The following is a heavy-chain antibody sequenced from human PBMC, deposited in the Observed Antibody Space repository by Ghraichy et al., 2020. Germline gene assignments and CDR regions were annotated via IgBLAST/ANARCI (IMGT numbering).Heavy chain of an antibody. Sequence: GESLNISCAASGFTFSSYEMNWVRQAPGKGLEWVSYISSSGSTIYYADSVKGRFTISRDNAKNSLYLQMNSLRAEDTAVYYCARITGTSYYYGMDVWGQGTTVTVSS. CDR3: ARITGTSYYYGMDV. CDR2: ISSSGSTI. J-gene: IGHJ6*02. V-gene: IGHV3-48*03. CDR1: GFTFSSYE. D-gene: IGHD1-20*01.